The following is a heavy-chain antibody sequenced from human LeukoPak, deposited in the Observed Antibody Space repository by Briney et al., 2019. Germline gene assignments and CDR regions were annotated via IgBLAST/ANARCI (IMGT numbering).Heavy chain of an antibody. J-gene: IGHJ4*02. V-gene: IGHV3-30*02. CDR1: GFTFITYG. D-gene: IGHD3-10*01. CDR3: ARVRGVISFFDY. CDR2: IRSDGSNK. Sequence: GGSLRLSCAASGFTFITYGMHWVRQAPGKGLEWVAFIRSDGSNKNYADSVKGRFTISRDNSKNTLYLQMNSLRAEDTAVYYCARVRGVISFFDYWGQGALVTVSS.